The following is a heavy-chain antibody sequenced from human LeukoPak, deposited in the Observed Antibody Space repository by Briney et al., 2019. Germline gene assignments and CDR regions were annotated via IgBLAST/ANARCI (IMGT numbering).Heavy chain of an antibody. CDR3: AIVPGYCRESNSDGGDFDY. CDR1: GWSFSGDY. D-gene: IGHD2-15*01. J-gene: IGHJ4*02. Sequence: SETLSLTCAVSGWSFSGDYWNWIRQPPGKGLEWIGELNHSGNTDYNPSLKSRVTISVDTSKNQHTLELTSVTSRISTVYSCAIVPGYCRESNSDGGDFDYWGQGSLVTVSS. V-gene: IGHV4-34*01. CDR2: LNHSGNT.